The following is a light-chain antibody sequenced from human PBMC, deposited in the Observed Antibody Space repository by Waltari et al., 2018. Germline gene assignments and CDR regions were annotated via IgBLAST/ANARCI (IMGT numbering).Light chain of an antibody. CDR1: SSNIGAGYD. CDR2: GNS. Sequence: QSVLTQPPSVSGAPGQRVTISCTGSSSNIGAGYDVNWYQQLPGTAPKLLIYGNSNRPSGVPDLFSGSKSGTSASLAITGLQAEDEADYYCQSYDSSLSGSVFGGGTKLTVL. J-gene: IGLJ2*01. CDR3: QSYDSSLSGSV. V-gene: IGLV1-40*01.